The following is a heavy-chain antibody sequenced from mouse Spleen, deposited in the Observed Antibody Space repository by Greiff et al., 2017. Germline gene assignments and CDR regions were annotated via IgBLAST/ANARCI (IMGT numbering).Heavy chain of an antibody. CDR3: ARRSMITTGWDFDY. CDR2: ISSGGSYT. CDR1: GFPFSSYA. V-gene: IGHV5-9-1*01. J-gene: IGHJ2*01. Sequence: EVKVVESGGGLVKPGGSLKLSCAASGFPFSSYAMSWVRQTPEKRLEWVATISSGGSYTYYPDSVKGRFTISRDNAKNTLYLQMSSLRSEDTAMYYCARRSMITTGWDFDYWGQGTTLTVSS. D-gene: IGHD2-4*01.